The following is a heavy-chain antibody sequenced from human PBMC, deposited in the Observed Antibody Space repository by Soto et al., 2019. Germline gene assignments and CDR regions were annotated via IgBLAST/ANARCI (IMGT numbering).Heavy chain of an antibody. J-gene: IGHJ5*02. CDR2: ISGSGGST. CDR3: ARVAGITIFGVVINWFDP. CDR1: GFTFSSYA. D-gene: IGHD3-3*01. V-gene: IGHV3-23*01. Sequence: EVQLLESGGGLVQPGGSLRLSCAASGFTFSSYAMSWVRQAPGKGLEWVSAISGSGGSTYYADSVKGRFTISRDNSKNTLYLQMNSLRAEDTAVYYCARVAGITIFGVVINWFDPWGQGTLVTVSS.